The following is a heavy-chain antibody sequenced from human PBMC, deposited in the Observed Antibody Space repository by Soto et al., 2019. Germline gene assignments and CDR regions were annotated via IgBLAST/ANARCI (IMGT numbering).Heavy chain of an antibody. V-gene: IGHV4-4*02. J-gene: IGHJ6*02. CDR1: SGSISNDNW. Sequence: VQLQESGPGLVKPSGTLSLTCAVSSGSISNDNWWNWVRQPPGKGLEWIGEIYRSGSTNYNPSLKSRVTISLDKSTNQFSLQLSSVTAADTAVYYCATNSYYSLGVWGQGTTVTVSS. CDR3: ATNSYYSLGV. CDR2: IYRSGST.